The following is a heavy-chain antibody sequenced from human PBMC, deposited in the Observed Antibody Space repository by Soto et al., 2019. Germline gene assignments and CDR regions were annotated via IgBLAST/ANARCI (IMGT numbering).Heavy chain of an antibody. CDR1: GGSFSRYD. CDR2: IIPICGTA. Sequence: SVPVSCKASGGSFSRYDISWVGQAPRAGLEWMGRIIPICGTANYSQKFQGRVTTTADEATITSYMELSSLRSEDTAVYYCARTPGDILTGYYRDLLFAPGGKGTRVTSPQ. D-gene: IGHD3-9*01. V-gene: IGHV1-69*13. CDR3: ARTPGDILTGYYRDLLFAP. J-gene: IGHJ5*02.